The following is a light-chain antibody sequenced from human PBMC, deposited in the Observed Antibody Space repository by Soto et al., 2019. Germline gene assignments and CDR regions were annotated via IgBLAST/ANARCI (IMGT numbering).Light chain of an antibody. V-gene: IGLV2-14*01. CDR2: EVT. CDR3: SSYTSSRTLV. Sequence: QSVLAQPASVSGSPGQSITISCTGTSRDIGGYNYVSWYQQYPGTAPKLMIYEVTDRPSGVSNRFSGSKSGNTASLTISGLQADDEAEYYCSSYTSSRTLVFGTGTKLTV. CDR1: SRDIGGYNY. J-gene: IGLJ1*01.